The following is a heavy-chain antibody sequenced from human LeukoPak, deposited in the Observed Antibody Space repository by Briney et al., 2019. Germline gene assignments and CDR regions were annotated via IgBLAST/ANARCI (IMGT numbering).Heavy chain of an antibody. CDR2: IYSGGST. J-gene: IGHJ4*02. CDR3: ARDYYGSGSYYITDY. Sequence: GGSLRLSCAASEFSVGSNYMTWVRQAPGKGLEWVSLIYSGGSTYYADSVKGRFTISRDNSKNTLYLQMNSLRAEDTAVYYCARDYYGSGSYYITDYWGQGTLVTVSS. V-gene: IGHV3-66*01. D-gene: IGHD3-10*01. CDR1: EFSVGSNY.